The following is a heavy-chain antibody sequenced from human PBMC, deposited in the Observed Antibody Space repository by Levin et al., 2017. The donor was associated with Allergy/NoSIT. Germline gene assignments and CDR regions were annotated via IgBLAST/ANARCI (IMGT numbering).Heavy chain of an antibody. J-gene: IGHJ6*02. CDR3: ARGPGVNAYYFYGMDV. CDR1: GGSFSDYY. V-gene: IGHV4-34*01. Sequence: SETLSLTCAVYGGSFSDYYWSWIRQPPGKGLEWIGDVNQSGSTNYNPSLKTRLTISVDKSKQQFSLRLSSVIAADTPVYYCARGPGVNAYYFYGMDVWGQGTMVTVSS. CDR2: VNQSGST. D-gene: IGHD2-8*01.